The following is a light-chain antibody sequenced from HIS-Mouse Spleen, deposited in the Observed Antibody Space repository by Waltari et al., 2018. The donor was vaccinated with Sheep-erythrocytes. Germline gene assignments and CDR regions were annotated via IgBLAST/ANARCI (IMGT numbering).Light chain of an antibody. V-gene: IGKV2-28*01. CDR1: QSLLHSNGYNY. J-gene: IGKJ1*01. Sequence: DIVMTQSPLSLPVTPGESASISCRSSQSLLHSNGYNYLDWYLQKPGQSPQLLIYLGSNRASGVPDRLRGSGSGKDFTLKISRVEAEDVGVYYCMQALQTPWTFGQGTKVEIK. CDR2: LGS. CDR3: MQALQTPWT.